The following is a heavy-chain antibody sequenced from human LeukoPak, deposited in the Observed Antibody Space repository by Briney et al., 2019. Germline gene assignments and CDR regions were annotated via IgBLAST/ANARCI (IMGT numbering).Heavy chain of an antibody. D-gene: IGHD3-10*01. CDR3: ARDGEDYYYGSGKENYFDY. V-gene: IGHV1-69*06. J-gene: IGHJ4*02. Sequence: PVKVSCKASGGGFGNYGITWVRQAPGQGLEWVGGVIPIFGSSNYAPKFQGRVTITADRSTSTAYMELSSLRSEDTAVYYCARDGEDYYYGSGKENYFDYWGQGTLVTVSS. CDR2: VIPIFGSS. CDR1: GGGFGNYG.